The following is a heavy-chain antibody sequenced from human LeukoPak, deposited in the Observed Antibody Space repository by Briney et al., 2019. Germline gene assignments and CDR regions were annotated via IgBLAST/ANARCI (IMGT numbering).Heavy chain of an antibody. J-gene: IGHJ4*02. Sequence: PSETLSLTCTVSSGAISSYYWSWIRQPPGKGLEWIGYIYYSGGTKYNPSLMSRATISVDRAQSQFSLSLTSVPAADTAVYYCARDGLYDSNGYYMDSWGQGTLVIVSS. CDR3: ARDGLYDSNGYYMDS. V-gene: IGHV4-59*01. D-gene: IGHD3-22*01. CDR2: IYYSGGT. CDR1: SGAISSYY.